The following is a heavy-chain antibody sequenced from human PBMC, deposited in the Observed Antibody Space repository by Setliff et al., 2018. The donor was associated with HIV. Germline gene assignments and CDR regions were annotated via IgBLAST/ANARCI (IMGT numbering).Heavy chain of an antibody. CDR3: ARGYSSGYRIDY. CDR1: GFTFGSYA. J-gene: IGHJ4*02. V-gene: IGHV3-23*01. D-gene: IGHD3-22*01. Sequence: GGSLRLSCAPSGFTFGSYAMSWVRQAPGKGLEWVSVISGSGDSTFYADSLKGRFTISRDNSKNTLYLQMNSLRAEDTAVYYCARGYSSGYRIDYWGQGTLVTVSS. CDR2: ISGSGDST.